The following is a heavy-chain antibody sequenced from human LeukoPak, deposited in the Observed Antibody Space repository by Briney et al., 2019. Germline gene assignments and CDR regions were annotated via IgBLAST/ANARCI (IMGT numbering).Heavy chain of an antibody. CDR2: IYPDDSDT. CDR3: AKSLKTPAPGVKPGVVPEAFDI. CDR1: GGVFTTYA. D-gene: IGHD3-10*01. Sequence: GASVKVSCKASGGVFTTYAISWVRQAPGQGLEWMGIIYPDDSDTRYSPSFQGQVTISADKSISTAYLQWSSLKASDMAMYFCAKSLKTPAPGVKPGVVPEAFDIWGQGTMVTVSS. J-gene: IGHJ3*02. V-gene: IGHV5-51*01.